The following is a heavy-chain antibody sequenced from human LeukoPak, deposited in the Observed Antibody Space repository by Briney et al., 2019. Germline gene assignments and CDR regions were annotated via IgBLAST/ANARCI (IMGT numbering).Heavy chain of an antibody. CDR3: SSSLDY. Sequence: GGSLRLSCAASGFPFSDYWMDWVRQAPGKGMEWVANINQDGSEQFYVDSVKGRFTISRDNAKNSLYLQMNSLRAEDTAVYYCSSSLDYWGQGALVSVSS. CDR1: GFPFSDYW. J-gene: IGHJ4*02. V-gene: IGHV3-7*01. CDR2: INQDGSEQ.